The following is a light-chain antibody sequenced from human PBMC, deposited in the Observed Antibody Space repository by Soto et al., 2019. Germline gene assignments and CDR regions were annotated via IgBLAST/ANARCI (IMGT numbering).Light chain of an antibody. CDR3: QQYENLPT. V-gene: IGKV1-33*01. CDR2: DAS. Sequence: DIHMTQYPSSLSASVGDRVPLPCQASQNINNYLNWYQQKPGRAPKLLIYDASNLEAGVPSRFRGSGSGTDFTSTISRLPHEDIATYYCQQYENLPTFGQGTRLEIK. J-gene: IGKJ5*01. CDR1: QNINNY.